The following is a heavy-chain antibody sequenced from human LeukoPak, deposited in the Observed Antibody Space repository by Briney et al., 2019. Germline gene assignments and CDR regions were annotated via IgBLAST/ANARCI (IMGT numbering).Heavy chain of an antibody. J-gene: IGHJ2*01. CDR3: ARLKMGAYFDL. V-gene: IGHV4-59*08. CDR1: AASITTYY. CDR2: IFYTGDT. Sequence: SETLSLTCPVSAASITTYYWSWIRQPPGKGLEWVGYIFYTGDTSHSPSLKSRVTISLDTSKNQFSLKLRSVTAADTAVYYCARLKMGAYFDLRGRGTLVTVSS. D-gene: IGHD3-16*01.